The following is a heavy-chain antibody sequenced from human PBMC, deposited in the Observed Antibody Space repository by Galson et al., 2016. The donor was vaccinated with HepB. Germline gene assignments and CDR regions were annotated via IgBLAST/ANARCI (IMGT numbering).Heavy chain of an antibody. J-gene: IGHJ4*02. Sequence: SLRLSCAASGFRFSSYGMHWVRQAPGKGLEWVAVISYDGNNQYYADSVKGRVTISRDKSKNTLYLQMDSLKVEDTAVYYCAKDPYYYGSGGYYFDYWGQGTQATVSS. CDR1: GFRFSSYG. CDR2: ISYDGNNQ. CDR3: AKDPYYYGSGGYYFDY. D-gene: IGHD3-10*01. V-gene: IGHV3-30*18.